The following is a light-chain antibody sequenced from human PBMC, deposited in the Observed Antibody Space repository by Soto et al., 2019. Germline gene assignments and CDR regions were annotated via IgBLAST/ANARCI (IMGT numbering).Light chain of an antibody. V-gene: IGKV3-20*01. CDR2: GAC. Sequence: EIVLTQSPGTLSLSPGERATLSCRASQRVSNTFLAWYHQKPCQAPRLLICGACSRATAITDRFSGSGSGADFTFTISGLEHEDFAVYCCQQYDTSLTLGGGNQVEIE. CDR3: QQYDTSLT. CDR1: QRVSNTF. J-gene: IGKJ4*01.